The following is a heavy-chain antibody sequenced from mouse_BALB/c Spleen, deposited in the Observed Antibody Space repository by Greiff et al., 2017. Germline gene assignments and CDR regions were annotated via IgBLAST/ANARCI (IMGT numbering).Heavy chain of an antibody. Sequence: VQLQQSGAELVRPGSSVKISCKASGYAFSSYWMNWVKQRPGQGLEWIGQIYPGDGDTNYNGKFKGKATLTADKSSSTAYMQLSSLTSEDSAVYFCARDGNYVGFAYWGQGTLVTVSA. D-gene: IGHD2-1*01. V-gene: IGHV1-80*01. CDR2: IYPGDGDT. CDR3: ARDGNYVGFAY. CDR1: GYAFSSYW. J-gene: IGHJ3*01.